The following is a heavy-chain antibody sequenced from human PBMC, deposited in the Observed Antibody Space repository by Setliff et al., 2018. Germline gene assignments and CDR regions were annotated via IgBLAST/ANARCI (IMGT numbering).Heavy chain of an antibody. CDR1: GGSFSGYY. CDR2: INHSGST. D-gene: IGHD5-12*01. Sequence: PSETLSLTCAVYGGSFSGYYWSWIRQPPGKGLEWLGEINHSGSTNCNPSLKSRVTISVDTSKNQFSLRLSSVTAADTAVYYCARGGYSRGPPVYYFDYWGQGTLVTVSS. CDR3: ARGGYSRGPPVYYFDY. J-gene: IGHJ4*02. V-gene: IGHV4-34*01.